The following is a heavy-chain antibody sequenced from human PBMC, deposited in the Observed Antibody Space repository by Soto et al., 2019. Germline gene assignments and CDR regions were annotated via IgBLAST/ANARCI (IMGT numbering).Heavy chain of an antibody. Sequence: PSETLSLTCTVSGGSISTYYWSWIRQPPGKGLEWIGYIYYSGSTNYNPSLKSRVTMSVDTSKNQFSLELNSVTAADTAVYYCARGGTRPHGFDYWGPGTLVTVSS. CDR3: ARGGTRPHGFDY. CDR2: IYYSGST. J-gene: IGHJ4*02. V-gene: IGHV4-59*01. D-gene: IGHD1-1*01. CDR1: GGSISTYY.